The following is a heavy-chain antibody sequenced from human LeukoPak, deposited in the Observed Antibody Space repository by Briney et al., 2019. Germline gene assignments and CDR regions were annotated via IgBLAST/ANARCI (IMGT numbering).Heavy chain of an antibody. CDR2: ISGTGRLS. V-gene: IGHV3-23*01. CDR3: ATHEYGSARPQIDH. Sequence: GGSLRLSCAASGFTFSSSAMSWVRQAPGKGLEWVAAISGTGRLSYCADSVNGRFTISRDNSKNTLSLQMNSLRAADTAVYYCATHEYGSARPQIDHWGQGTLVTVSS. CDR1: GFTFSSSA. D-gene: IGHD4/OR15-4a*01. J-gene: IGHJ4*02.